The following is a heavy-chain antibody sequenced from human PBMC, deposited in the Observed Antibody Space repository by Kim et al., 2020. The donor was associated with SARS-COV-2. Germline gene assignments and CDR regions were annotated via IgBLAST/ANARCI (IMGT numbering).Heavy chain of an antibody. Sequence: SETLSLTCTVSGGSISSSSYYWGWIRQPPGKGLEWIGSIYYSGSTYYNPSLKSRVTISVDTSKNQFSLKLSSVTAADTAVYYCARQGRHGDRQFDYWGQG. V-gene: IGHV4-39*01. J-gene: IGHJ4*02. CDR3: ARQGRHGDRQFDY. D-gene: IGHD4-17*01. CDR1: GGSISSSSYY. CDR2: IYYSGST.